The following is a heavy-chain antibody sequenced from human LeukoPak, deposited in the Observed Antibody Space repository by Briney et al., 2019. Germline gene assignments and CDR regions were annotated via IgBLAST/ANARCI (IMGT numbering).Heavy chain of an antibody. D-gene: IGHD6-19*01. CDR3: AKDPSSGWYRWSMDV. V-gene: IGHV3-30*18. J-gene: IGHJ6*02. CDR1: GFSFSSHG. CDR2: MSNDGDNK. Sequence: GGSLRPSCEASGFSFSSHGMHWVRQAPGKGLEWLALMSNDGDNKDYADSVKGRFTISRDNSKNTLYLQMNSLTTEDTALYYCAKDPSSGWYRWSMDVWGQGTTVTVSS.